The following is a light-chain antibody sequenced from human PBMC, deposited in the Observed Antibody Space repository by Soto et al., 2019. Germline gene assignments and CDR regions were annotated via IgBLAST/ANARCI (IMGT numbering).Light chain of an antibody. CDR2: EVL. CDR3: TSYSSTTTLV. J-gene: IGLJ2*01. Sequence: QSVLTQPASMSGSPGQSITISCTGASSDVGGYNFVSWYQQHPGKAPKLVIYEVLNRPSGVSDRFSGSKSGTTASLTISGLQAEDEADYYCTSYSSTTTLVFGGGTKL. CDR1: SSDVGGYNF. V-gene: IGLV2-14*03.